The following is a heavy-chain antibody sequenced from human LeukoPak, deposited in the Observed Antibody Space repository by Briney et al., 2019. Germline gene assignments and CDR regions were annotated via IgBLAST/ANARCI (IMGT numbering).Heavy chain of an antibody. CDR2: ITRNGGTL. Sequence: QPGRSLRLSCAAAGVTFNEYDFHWVRQTPGRGLDWVSVITRNGGTLGYADSVKGRFTISRDNATNSHYLHMNSLIPADTTSYYFAMNVGVTVADTLDYWGQETLVTVSS. CDR3: AMNVGVTVADTLDY. J-gene: IGHJ4*02. D-gene: IGHD4-11*01. V-gene: IGHV3-9*01. CDR1: GVTFNEYD.